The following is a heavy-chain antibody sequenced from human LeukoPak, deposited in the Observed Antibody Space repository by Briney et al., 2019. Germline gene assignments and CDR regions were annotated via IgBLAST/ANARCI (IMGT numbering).Heavy chain of an antibody. J-gene: IGHJ6*02. CDR2: ISGSGGST. CDR3: AKGYYYDSSGYYRPYYYGMDV. D-gene: IGHD3-22*01. V-gene: IGHV3-23*01. CDR1: GFTYSSYA. Sequence: PGGSLRLSCAASGFTYSSYAMSWVRQAPGKGLEWVSAISGSGGSTYYPDSVKGGFTISRDNSKNTLYLQMNSLRAEDTAVYYCAKGYYYDSSGYYRPYYYGMDVWGQGTTVTVSS.